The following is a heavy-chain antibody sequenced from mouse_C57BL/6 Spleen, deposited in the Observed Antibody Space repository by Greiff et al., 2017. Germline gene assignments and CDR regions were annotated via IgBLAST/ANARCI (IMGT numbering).Heavy chain of an antibody. CDR2: IDPSDSYT. Sequence: QVQLKQPGAELVRPGTSVKLSCKASGYTFTSYWMHWVKQRPGQGLEWIGVIDPSDSYTNYNQKFKGKATLTVDTSSSTAYMQLSSLTSEDSAIYYCAPSDGSPWFAYWGQGTLVTVSA. J-gene: IGHJ3*01. CDR3: APSDGSPWFAY. D-gene: IGHD2-3*01. CDR1: GYTFTSYW. V-gene: IGHV1-59*01.